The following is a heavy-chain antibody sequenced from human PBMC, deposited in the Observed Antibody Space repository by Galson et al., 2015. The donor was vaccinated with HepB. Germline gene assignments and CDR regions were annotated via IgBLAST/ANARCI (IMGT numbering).Heavy chain of an antibody. D-gene: IGHD3-9*01. Sequence: SLRLSCAASGFTFSDYGMHWVRQAPGKGLEWAASIWWDGTHDSYADSVKGRFIVSRDNSKNTVHLEMNGLRLEDTAVYYCAREGPQTGPSSFDIWGQGTMVTVSS. J-gene: IGHJ3*02. CDR3: AREGPQTGPSSFDI. CDR1: GFTFSDYG. CDR2: IWWDGTHD. V-gene: IGHV3-33*01.